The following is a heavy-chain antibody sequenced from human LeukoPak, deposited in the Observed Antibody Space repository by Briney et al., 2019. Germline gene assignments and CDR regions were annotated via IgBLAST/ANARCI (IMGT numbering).Heavy chain of an antibody. V-gene: IGHV3-48*03. CDR3: ARSARLMKGVVEVTALDD. Sequence: GGSLRLSCEDSGFTFRSYEMNWVRQAPGKGLEWIAYLSSSGSAFSYADSVKGRFTIARDNAKNSVYLEMNSLRANDTAVYYCARSARLMKGVVEVTALDDWGQGTLVTVSS. CDR2: LSSSGSAF. D-gene: IGHD3-3*01. CDR1: GFTFRSYE. J-gene: IGHJ4*02.